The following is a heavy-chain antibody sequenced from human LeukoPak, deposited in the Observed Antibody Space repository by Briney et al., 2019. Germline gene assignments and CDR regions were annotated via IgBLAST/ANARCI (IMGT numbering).Heavy chain of an antibody. Sequence: SVKVSCKASGGTFSSYAISWVRQAPGRGLEWMGGIIPIFGTPNYAQKFQGRVTITTDESTSTAYMELSSLRSEDTAVYYCATPHGHLGYCSGGSCYLQLDYWGQGTLVTVSS. D-gene: IGHD2-15*01. CDR3: ATPHGHLGYCSGGSCYLQLDY. CDR1: GGTFSSYA. V-gene: IGHV1-69*05. CDR2: IIPIFGTP. J-gene: IGHJ4*02.